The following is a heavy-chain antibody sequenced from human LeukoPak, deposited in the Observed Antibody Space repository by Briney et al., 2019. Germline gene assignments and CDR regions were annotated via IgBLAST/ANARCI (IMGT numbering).Heavy chain of an antibody. D-gene: IGHD3-3*01. CDR1: GGSISSSNW. V-gene: IGHV4-4*02. J-gene: IGHJ4*02. CDR3: ARGRHDFWSYYFDY. CDR2: IYHSGST. Sequence: SGTLSLTCAVSGGSISSSNWWSWVRQPPGKGLEWIGEIYHSGSTNYIPSLKSRVTISVDKSKNQFSLKLSSVTAAGTAVYYCARGRHDFWSYYFDYWGQGTLVTVSS.